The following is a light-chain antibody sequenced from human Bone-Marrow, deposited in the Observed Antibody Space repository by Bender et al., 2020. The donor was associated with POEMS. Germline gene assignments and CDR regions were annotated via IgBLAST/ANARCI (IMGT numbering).Light chain of an antibody. CDR2: EVT. J-gene: IGLJ2*01. CDR1: SSDVGNYNL. Sequence: QSALTQPASVSGSPGQSITISCTGISSDVGNYNLVSWYQRHPGKAPKLMIYEVTKRPSGVSNRFSGSRSGNTASLTISGLQPEDEADYYCAAWDVSLNAVVFGGGTKLTVL. V-gene: IGLV2-23*02. CDR3: AAWDVSLNAVV.